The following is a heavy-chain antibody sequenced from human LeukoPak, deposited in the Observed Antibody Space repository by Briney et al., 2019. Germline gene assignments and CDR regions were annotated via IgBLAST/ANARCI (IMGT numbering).Heavy chain of an antibody. D-gene: IGHD3-22*01. Sequence: GGSLRLSCAASGFTFSSYGMHWVRQAPGRGLEWVAVISYDGSNKYYADSVKGQFTISRDNSKNTLYLQMNSLRAEDTAVYYCAKEPDYYDSSWGQGTMVTVSS. CDR3: AKEPDYYDSS. J-gene: IGHJ3*01. V-gene: IGHV3-30*18. CDR1: GFTFSSYG. CDR2: ISYDGSNK.